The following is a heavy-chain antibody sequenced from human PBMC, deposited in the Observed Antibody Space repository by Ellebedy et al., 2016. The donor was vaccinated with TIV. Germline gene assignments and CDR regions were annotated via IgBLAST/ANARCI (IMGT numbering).Heavy chain of an antibody. CDR1: GFTFSGYW. D-gene: IGHD5-12*01. CDR2: INSDGSST. V-gene: IGHV3-74*01. CDR3: AREQSGYDYVLGFRDYYGMDV. Sequence: GESLKISCAASGFTFSGYWMHWVRQAPGKGLVWVSRINSDGSSTSFADSVKGRFTISRDNAKNSRYLQMNSLRAEDTAVYYCAREQSGYDYVLGFRDYYGMDVWGQGTTVTVSS. J-gene: IGHJ6*02.